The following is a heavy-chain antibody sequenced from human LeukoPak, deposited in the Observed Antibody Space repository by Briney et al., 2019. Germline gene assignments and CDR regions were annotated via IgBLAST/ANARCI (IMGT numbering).Heavy chain of an antibody. CDR2: INHSGST. CDR3: ARAPDYFYYYYMDV. V-gene: IGHV4-4*02. J-gene: IGHJ6*03. Sequence: GSLRLSCAASGFTLSNAWMSWVRQAPGKGLEWIGEINHSGSTNYNPSLKSRVTISVDTSKNQFSLKLNSVTAADTAVYYCARAPDYFYYYYMDVWGKGTTVTISS. CDR1: GFTLSNAW.